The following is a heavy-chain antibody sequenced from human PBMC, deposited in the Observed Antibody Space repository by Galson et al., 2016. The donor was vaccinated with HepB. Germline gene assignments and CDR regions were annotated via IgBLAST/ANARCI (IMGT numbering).Heavy chain of an antibody. D-gene: IGHD3-9*01. Sequence: SETLSLTCSVSGVSVDSGDYYWIWIRQSPGKGLEWIGYIYYSGTINYNPSLKSRVSISLDTSKNQFSLNLSSVTAADTTVYYCARETEFRRITIVGDAFDIWGQGKTVLVSS. CDR2: IYYSGTI. V-gene: IGHV4-61*08. J-gene: IGHJ3*02. CDR3: ARETEFRRITIVGDAFDI. CDR1: GVSVDSGDYY.